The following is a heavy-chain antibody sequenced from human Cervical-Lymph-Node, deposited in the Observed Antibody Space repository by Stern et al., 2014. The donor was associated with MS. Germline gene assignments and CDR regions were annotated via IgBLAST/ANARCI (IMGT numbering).Heavy chain of an antibody. CDR1: GGSISSGGYY. J-gene: IGHJ4*02. CDR2: IYYSGST. V-gene: IGHV4-31*03. D-gene: IGHD5-12*01. Sequence: QVQLQESGPGLVKPSQTLSLTCTVSGGSISSGGYYWSWIRQHPGKGLEWIGYIYYSGSTYYNPSLKSRLTMSVDTSQNQFSLKLSSVTAADTAVYYCARDRRPTISTQYFDYWGQGTLVTVSS. CDR3: ARDRRPTISTQYFDY.